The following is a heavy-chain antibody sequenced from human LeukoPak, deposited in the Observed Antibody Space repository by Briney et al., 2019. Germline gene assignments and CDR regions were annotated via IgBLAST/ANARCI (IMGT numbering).Heavy chain of an antibody. CDR1: GFTFSSYA. J-gene: IGHJ4*02. CDR3: AKLQYSSSWYGGYFDY. Sequence: GALRLSCAASGFTFSSYAMSWVRQAPGKGLEWVSTISGSGGSTYYADSVKGRFTISRDNSKNTLYLQMNSLRAEDTALYYCAKLQYSSSWYGGYFDYWGQGTLVTVSS. V-gene: IGHV3-23*01. CDR2: ISGSGGST. D-gene: IGHD6-13*01.